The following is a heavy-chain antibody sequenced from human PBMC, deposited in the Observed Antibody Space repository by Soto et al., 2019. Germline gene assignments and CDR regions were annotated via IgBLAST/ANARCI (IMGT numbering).Heavy chain of an antibody. CDR3: ARGHLSGALDY. CDR2: INHSGST. V-gene: IGHV4-34*01. CDR1: GGSFSGYY. Sequence: SETLSLTCAVYGGSFSGYYWSWIRQPPGKGLEWIGEINHSGSTNYNPSLKSRVTISVDTSKNQFSLKLSSVTAADTAVYYCARGHLSGALDYWGQGTLVTVSS. D-gene: IGHD2-15*01. J-gene: IGHJ4*02.